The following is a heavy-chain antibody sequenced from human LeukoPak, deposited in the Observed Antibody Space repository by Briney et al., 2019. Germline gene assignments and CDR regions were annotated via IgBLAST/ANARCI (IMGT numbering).Heavy chain of an antibody. D-gene: IGHD3-22*01. J-gene: IGHJ4*02. V-gene: IGHV3-30-3*01. CDR1: GFTFGSYA. CDR2: ISYDGSNK. CDR3: ARGMSMIVVVITASQCDN. Sequence: GGSLRLSCAASGFTFGSYAMHWVRQAPGKGLEWVAVISYDGSNKYYADSVKGRFTISRDNSKNTLYLQMNSLRAEDTAVYYCARGMSMIVVVITASQCDNWGQGTLVTVSS.